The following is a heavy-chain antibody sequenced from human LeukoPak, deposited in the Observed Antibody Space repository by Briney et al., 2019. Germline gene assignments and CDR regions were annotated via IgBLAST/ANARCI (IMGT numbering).Heavy chain of an antibody. CDR2: MNPNSGNT. D-gene: IGHD1-1*01. J-gene: IGHJ5*02. V-gene: IGHV1-8*01. CDR1: GYTFISYD. CDR3: ARLAEYSNWFDP. Sequence: ASVKVSCKASGYTFISYDINWVRQATGQGLEWMGWMNPNSGNTGYAQKFQGRVTMTRSTSINTAYMELSSLTSDDTAVYYCARLAEYSNWFDPWGQGTLVIVSS.